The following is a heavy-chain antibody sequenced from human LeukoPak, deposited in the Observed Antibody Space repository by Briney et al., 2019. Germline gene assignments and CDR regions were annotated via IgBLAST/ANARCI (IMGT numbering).Heavy chain of an antibody. D-gene: IGHD3-10*01. Sequence: ASVKASCKASGYTFTSYDINWVRQATGHGLEWRGWMNPNSGNTGYAQKFQGRVTMTRNTSISTAYMELSSLRSEDTAVYYCARGGRFGDDAFDIWGQGTMVTVSS. CDR3: ARGGRFGDDAFDI. CDR1: GYTFTSYD. V-gene: IGHV1-8*01. CDR2: MNPNSGNT. J-gene: IGHJ3*02.